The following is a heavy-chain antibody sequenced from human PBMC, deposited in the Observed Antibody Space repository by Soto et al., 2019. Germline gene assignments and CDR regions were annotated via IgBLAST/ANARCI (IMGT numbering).Heavy chain of an antibody. CDR3: GRGRTGLDY. J-gene: IGHJ4*02. Sequence: EVQLVESGGGSVQPGGSLRLACAASGFTFSNSWMQWVRQAPGKGLVWVSRIKSDGSDIIYADSVKGRFTTSRDNAKNTLYLQMNSLRVEDTAVYYCGRGRTGLDYLGQGALVTVSS. V-gene: IGHV3-74*01. CDR2: IKSDGSDI. CDR1: GFTFSNSW.